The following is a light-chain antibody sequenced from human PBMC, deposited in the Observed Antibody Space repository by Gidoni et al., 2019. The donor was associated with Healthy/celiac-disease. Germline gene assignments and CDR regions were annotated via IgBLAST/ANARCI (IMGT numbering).Light chain of an antibody. CDR2: LGS. CDR1: QSLLHSNGYNY. V-gene: IGKV2-28*01. Sequence: DIVMTQSPLSLPVTPGEPASISCSSSQSLLHSNGYNYLDWYLQKPGQSPQLLIYLGSNRASGVPDRFSGSGSGTDFTLKISRVEAEDVGVYYCMQALQTRSTFGGXTKVEIK. J-gene: IGKJ4*01. CDR3: MQALQTRST.